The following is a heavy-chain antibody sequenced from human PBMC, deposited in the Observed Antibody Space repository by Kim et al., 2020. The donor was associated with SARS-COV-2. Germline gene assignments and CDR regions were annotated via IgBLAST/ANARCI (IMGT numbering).Heavy chain of an antibody. Sequence: SINYAQNFQGRLTMTMATSTTTVYMELSGLRSEDTAIYYCARDRPHNWFDPWGQGTLVTVSS. V-gene: IGHV1-46*01. CDR2: SI. J-gene: IGHJ5*02. CDR3: ARDRPHNWFDP.